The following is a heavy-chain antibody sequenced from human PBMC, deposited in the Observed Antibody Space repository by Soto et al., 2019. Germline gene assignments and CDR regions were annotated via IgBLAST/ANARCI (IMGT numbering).Heavy chain of an antibody. CDR2: IYYSGST. V-gene: IGHV4-30-4*01. Sequence: QVQLQESGPGLVKPSQTLSLTCTVSGGSISSGDYYWSWIRQPPGKGLEWIGYIYYSGSTYYNPSRKSRVTMSVDTSKTQFSLKLSSVTAADTAVYYCASERPDGSRLDPWGQGTLVTVSS. J-gene: IGHJ5*02. CDR1: GGSISSGDYY. D-gene: IGHD6-13*01. CDR3: ASERPDGSRLDP.